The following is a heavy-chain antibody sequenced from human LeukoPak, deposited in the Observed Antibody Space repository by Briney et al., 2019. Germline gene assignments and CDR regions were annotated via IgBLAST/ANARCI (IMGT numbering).Heavy chain of an antibody. V-gene: IGHV3-9*01. D-gene: IGHD1-14*01. CDR2: ISWNSGRI. J-gene: IGHJ6*03. CDR1: GFTFNDYA. CDR3: AKALRTGSPYYMDV. Sequence: GGSLRLSCAASGFTFNDYAMHWVRQAPGKGLEWVSDISWNSGRIGYADSVKGRFTISRDNAKNSPYLQMSSLRAEDTALYYCAKALRTGSPYYMDVWGKGTTVTVSS.